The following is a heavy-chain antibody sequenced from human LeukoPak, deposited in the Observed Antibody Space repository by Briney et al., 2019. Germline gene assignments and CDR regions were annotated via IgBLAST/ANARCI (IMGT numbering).Heavy chain of an antibody. CDR1: GYSISNDYY. CDR2: IYHSGST. CDR3: ARQVDV. V-gene: IGHV4-38-2*01. J-gene: IGHJ6*01. Sequence: TETLSLTCAVSGYSISNDYYWGWSRQPPGKGLGWIGIIYHSGSTYYNPSLKSRVTIPVDTSKHQFSLKLSSVTAADTAVYFCARQVDVWGEGTTDTVSS.